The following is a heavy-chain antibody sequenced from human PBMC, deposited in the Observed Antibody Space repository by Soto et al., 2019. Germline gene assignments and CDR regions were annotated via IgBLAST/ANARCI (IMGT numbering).Heavy chain of an antibody. Sequence: PVGSLRLSCAASGFTFSSYAMHWVRQAPGKGLEWVAVISYDGSNKYYADSVKGRFTISRDNSKNTLYLQMNSLRAEDTAVYYCAGEKSAVVGPDAFDIWGQGTMVTVSS. V-gene: IGHV3-30-3*01. J-gene: IGHJ3*02. CDR2: ISYDGSNK. D-gene: IGHD6-19*01. CDR3: AGEKSAVVGPDAFDI. CDR1: GFTFSSYA.